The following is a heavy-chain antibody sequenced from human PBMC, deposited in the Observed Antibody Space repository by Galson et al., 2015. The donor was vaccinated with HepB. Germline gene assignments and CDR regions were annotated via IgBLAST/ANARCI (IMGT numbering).Heavy chain of an antibody. V-gene: IGHV1-69*13. CDR2: FVPILGTA. CDR1: GGTFRTTA. Sequence: SVKVSCKASGGTFRTTAISWVRQAPGQGLKWMGGFVPILGTAKYAKKFQGRVTITADESTSTAYMELSSLRSEDTAVYYCANLVGDWFDSWGQGTLVIVSS. CDR3: ANLVGDWFDS. J-gene: IGHJ5*01. D-gene: IGHD2-15*01.